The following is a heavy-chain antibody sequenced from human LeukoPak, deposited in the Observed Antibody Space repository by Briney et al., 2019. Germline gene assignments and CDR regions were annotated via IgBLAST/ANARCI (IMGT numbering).Heavy chain of an antibody. V-gene: IGHV1-24*01. CDR2: FDPEDGET. Sequence: GASVKVSCKVSGYTLTELSMHWVRQAPGKGLEWMGGFDPEDGETIYAQKFQGRVTMTEDTSTDTAYMELSSLRSEDTAVYYCATSTGEAAAEYSFDYWAREPWSPSPQ. CDR3: ATSTGEAAAEYSFDY. CDR1: GYTLTELS. D-gene: IGHD6-13*01. J-gene: IGHJ4*02.